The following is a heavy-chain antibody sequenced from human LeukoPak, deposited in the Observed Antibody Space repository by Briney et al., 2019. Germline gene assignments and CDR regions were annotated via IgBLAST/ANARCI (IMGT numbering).Heavy chain of an antibody. D-gene: IGHD5-18*01. V-gene: IGHV3-48*02. CDR2: ISSSSSTI. J-gene: IGHJ6*02. Sequence: PGGSLRLSCAASGFTFSSYSMNWVRQAPGKGLEWVSYISSSSSTIYYADSVKGRFTISRDNAKNSLYLQMNSLRDEDTAVYYCARGEYSYGYGYYYYGMDVWGQGTTVTVSS. CDR3: ARGEYSYGYGYYYYGMDV. CDR1: GFTFSSYS.